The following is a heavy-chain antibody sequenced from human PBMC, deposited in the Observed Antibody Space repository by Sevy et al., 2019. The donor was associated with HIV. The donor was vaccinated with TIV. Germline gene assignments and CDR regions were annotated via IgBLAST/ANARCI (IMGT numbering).Heavy chain of an antibody. CDR2: ISYDGSNK. CDR1: GFTFSSYA. J-gene: IGHJ6*02. CDR3: ARDETAAYYYYYGMDV. V-gene: IGHV3-30-3*01. Sequence: GGSLRLSCAASGFTFSSYAMHWVRQAPGKGLEWVAVISYDGSNKYYADSVKGRFTISRDNSKNTLYLQMNSLRAEDTAVYYCARDETAAYYYYYGMDVWGQRTTVTVSS. D-gene: IGHD6-13*01.